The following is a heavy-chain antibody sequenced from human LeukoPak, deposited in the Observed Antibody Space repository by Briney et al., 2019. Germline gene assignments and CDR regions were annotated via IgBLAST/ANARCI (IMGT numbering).Heavy chain of an antibody. CDR2: ISYDGSNK. CDR1: GFTLGSYG. Sequence: QPGGSLRLSCAASGFTLGSYGMQWVRQAPGKGLEWVAVISYDGSNKYYADSVKGRFTIYRDNSKNTLYLQMNSLRAEDTAVYYCAKAGSYGGRPYYFDYWGQGTLVTVSS. CDR3: AKAGSYGGRPYYFDY. D-gene: IGHD4-23*01. J-gene: IGHJ4*02. V-gene: IGHV3-30*18.